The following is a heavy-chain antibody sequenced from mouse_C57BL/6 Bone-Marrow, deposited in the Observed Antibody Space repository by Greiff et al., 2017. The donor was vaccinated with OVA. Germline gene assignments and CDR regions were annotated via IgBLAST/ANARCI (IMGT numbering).Heavy chain of an antibody. CDR1: GYTFTSYG. Sequence: QVQLKESGAELARPGASVKLSCKASGYTFTSYGISWVKQRTGQGLEWIGEIYPRSGNTYYNEKFKGKATLTEYKSSSTAYMELPILTSDDSAVYFCATDGMVTCFDYWGQGTPLTVSS. D-gene: IGHD2-2*01. V-gene: IGHV1-81*01. CDR3: ATDGMVTCFDY. J-gene: IGHJ2*01. CDR2: IYPRSGNT.